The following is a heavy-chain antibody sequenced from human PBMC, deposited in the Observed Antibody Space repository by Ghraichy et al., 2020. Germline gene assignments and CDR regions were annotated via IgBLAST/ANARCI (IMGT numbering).Heavy chain of an antibody. V-gene: IGHV4-59*01. J-gene: IGHJ3*02. CDR3: ARGGHPTPAASLDAFDI. CDR2: IYYSGST. D-gene: IGHD2-2*01. Sequence: SETLSLTCTVSGGSISSYYWSWIRQPPGKGLEWIGYIYYSGSTNYNPSLKSRVTISVDTSKNQFSLKLSSVTAADTAVYYCARGGHPTPAASLDAFDIWGQGTMVTVSS. CDR1: GGSISSYY.